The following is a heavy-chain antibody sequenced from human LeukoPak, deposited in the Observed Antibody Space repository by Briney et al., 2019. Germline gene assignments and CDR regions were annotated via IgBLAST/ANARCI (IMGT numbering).Heavy chain of an antibody. D-gene: IGHD2-2*01. J-gene: IGHJ4*02. CDR1: GYTFTSSA. V-gene: IGHV7-4-1*02. Sequence: ASVKVSCKASGYTFTSSAMNWVRQAPGQGLEWMGWINTNTGNPTYAQCFTGRFVFSLDTSVSTASLQISSLKAEDTAVYYCARQGPGYCGSTSCYGVDYWGQGTLVTVSS. CDR2: INTNTGNP. CDR3: ARQGPGYCGSTSCYGVDY.